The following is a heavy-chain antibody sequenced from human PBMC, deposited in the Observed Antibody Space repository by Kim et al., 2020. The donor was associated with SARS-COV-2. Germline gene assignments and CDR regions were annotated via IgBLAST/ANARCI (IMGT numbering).Heavy chain of an antibody. J-gene: IGHJ4*02. Sequence: ASVKVSCKASGYTFTSYGISWVRQAPGQGLEWMGWISAYNGNTNYAQKLQGRVTMTTDTSTSTAYMELRSLRSDDTAVYYCARDRADMHAADPPLRGYSGYDAHYFDYWGQGTLVTVSS. CDR2: ISAYNGNT. V-gene: IGHV1-18*04. CDR1: GYTFTSYG. CDR3: ARDRADMHAADPPLRGYSGYDAHYFDY. D-gene: IGHD5-12*01.